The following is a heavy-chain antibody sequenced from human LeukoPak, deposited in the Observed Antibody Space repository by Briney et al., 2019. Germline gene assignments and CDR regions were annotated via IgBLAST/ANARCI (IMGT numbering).Heavy chain of an antibody. CDR2: LTGYGGA. D-gene: IGHD6-13*01. CDR3: AKGAAAGKVDWFDP. J-gene: IGHJ5*02. CDR1: GLSFTNYA. Sequence: PGGSLRLSCQASGLSFTNYAMKWVRQAPGKGLQWISSLTGYGGAYYADSGEGRFIISRDISKNTMFLQMYSLRAEDTAVYYCAKGAAAGKVDWFDPWGQGTLVTVSS. V-gene: IGHV3-23*01.